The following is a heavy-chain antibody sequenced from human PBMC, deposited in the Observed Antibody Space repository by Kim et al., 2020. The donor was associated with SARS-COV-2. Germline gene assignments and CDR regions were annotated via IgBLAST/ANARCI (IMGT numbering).Heavy chain of an antibody. D-gene: IGHD3-3*01. V-gene: IGHV4-4*07. Sequence: SETLSLTCTVSGGSISSYYWSWIRQPAGKGLEWIGRIYTSGSTNYNPSLKSRVTMSVDTSKNQFSLKLSSVTAADTAVYYCARDRVTIFGVVTPNWFDPWGQGTLVTVSS. J-gene: IGHJ5*02. CDR2: IYTSGST. CDR1: GGSISSYY. CDR3: ARDRVTIFGVVTPNWFDP.